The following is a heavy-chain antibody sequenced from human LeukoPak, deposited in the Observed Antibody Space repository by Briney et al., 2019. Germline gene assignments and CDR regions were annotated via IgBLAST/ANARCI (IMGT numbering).Heavy chain of an antibody. Sequence: PSETLSLTCSVSGGSTSDYYWNWIRQPAGQGLEWLGRIYYTGNTAYNPSLESRLTMSLDTAKNQFSLKVTSVTAADTAVYYCARGGTLFTYFDSWGQGTLVTVFS. CDR2: IYYTGNT. V-gene: IGHV4-4*07. D-gene: IGHD3-10*02. CDR1: GGSTSDYY. J-gene: IGHJ4*02. CDR3: ARGGTLFTYFDS.